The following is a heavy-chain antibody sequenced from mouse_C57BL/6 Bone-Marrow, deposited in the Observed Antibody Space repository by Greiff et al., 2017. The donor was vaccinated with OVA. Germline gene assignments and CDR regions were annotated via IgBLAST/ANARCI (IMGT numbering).Heavy chain of an antibody. CDR1: GFTFSSYA. CDR3: TREGGWFAY. J-gene: IGHJ3*01. CDR2: ISSGGDYI. V-gene: IGHV5-9-1*02. Sequence: EVQGVESGEGLVKPGGSLKLSCAASGFTFSSYAMSWVRQTPEKRLEWVAYISSGGDYIYYADTVKGRFTISRDNARNTLYLQMSSLKSDDTAMYYCTREGGWFAYWGQGTLVTVSA.